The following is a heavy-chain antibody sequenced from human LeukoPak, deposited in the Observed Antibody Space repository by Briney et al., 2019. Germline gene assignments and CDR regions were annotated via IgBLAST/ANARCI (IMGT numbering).Heavy chain of an antibody. CDR3: ARVRGSSYIYSMDV. V-gene: IGHV3-21*01. J-gene: IGHJ6*03. CDR2: ISSRGTYI. D-gene: IGHD6-13*01. CDR1: GFTFSSYD. Sequence: GGCLRLSCAVSGFTFSSYDMNWVRQAPGKGLEWVSSISSRGTYIYYADSVKGRFTISSDNAKNSLYLQMNSLRADDTAVYYCARVRGSSYIYSMDVWGKGTTVTVSS.